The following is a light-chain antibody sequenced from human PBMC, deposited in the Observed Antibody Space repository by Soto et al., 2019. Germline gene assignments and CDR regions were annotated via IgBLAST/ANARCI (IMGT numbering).Light chain of an antibody. CDR1: NIGSKT. CDR3: QVWDDTTDHRVV. V-gene: IGLV3-21*02. J-gene: IGLJ2*01. Sequence: SYVLTQPPSVSVAPGQTARITCGGDNIGSKTVNWYHQRPGQAPVVVVSDGSARPSGIPERFSGSNSGDRATLTIGRVEAGDESDYYCQVWDDTTDHRVVFGGGTKVTVL. CDR2: DGS.